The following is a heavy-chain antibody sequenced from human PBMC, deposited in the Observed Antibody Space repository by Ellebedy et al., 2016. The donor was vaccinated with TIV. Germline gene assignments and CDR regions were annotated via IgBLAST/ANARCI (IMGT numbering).Heavy chain of an antibody. CDR2: ISGSGDNT. CDR3: AKDRVVRGLMGAGDY. J-gene: IGHJ4*02. V-gene: IGHV3-23*01. Sequence: GGSLRLXXAASGFAFSSYGMSWVRQAPGKGLEWVSGISGSGDNTYYADSVKGRFTISRDNSKKTLYLQMNSLRVEDAAVYYCAKDRVVRGLMGAGDYWGQGTLVTVSS. D-gene: IGHD3-10*01. CDR1: GFAFSSYG.